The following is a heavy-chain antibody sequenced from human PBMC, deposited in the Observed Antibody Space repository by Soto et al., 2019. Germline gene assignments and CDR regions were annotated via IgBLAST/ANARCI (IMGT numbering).Heavy chain of an antibody. J-gene: IGHJ4*02. Sequence: QVQLVQSGAEEKKPGASVKVSCKASGYTFTNYAMHWVRQAPGQRLEWMGWINAGNGNTKYSQKFQGRFTITSDTSASTAYMELSSLRSEDTAVYYCARVSGYYFLDYWGQGTLVTVSS. CDR2: INAGNGNT. CDR1: GYTFTNYA. V-gene: IGHV1-3*05. D-gene: IGHD5-12*01. CDR3: ARVSGYYFLDY.